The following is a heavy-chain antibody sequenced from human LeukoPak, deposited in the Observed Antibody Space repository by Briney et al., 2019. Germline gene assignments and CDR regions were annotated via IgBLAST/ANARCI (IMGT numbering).Heavy chain of an antibody. Sequence: SETLSLTCTVSGGSINNYYWSWLRQPAGKGLEWIGRIYTRGSTNYNPSLKSRVTMSVDTSKNQFSLKLSSVTAADTAVYYCARGRYCSADICSGGDAFDIWGQGTMVSVSS. J-gene: IGHJ3*02. D-gene: IGHD2-15*01. V-gene: IGHV4-4*07. CDR3: ARGRYCSADICSGGDAFDI. CDR2: IYTRGST. CDR1: GGSINNYY.